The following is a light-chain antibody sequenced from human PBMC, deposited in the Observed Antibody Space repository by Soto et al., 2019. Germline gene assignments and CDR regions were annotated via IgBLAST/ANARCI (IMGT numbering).Light chain of an antibody. CDR2: DVS. CDR3: SSYTTSNTRQIV. Sequence: QSVLTQPASVSGSPGQSITISCTGTSSDVGGYNYVSWYQHHPGKAPKLMIYDVSNRPSGVSNRFSGSKSGNTASLTISGLQPEDGADYYCSSYTTSNTRQIVSGTGTKVTVL. V-gene: IGLV2-14*03. CDR1: SSDVGGYNY. J-gene: IGLJ1*01.